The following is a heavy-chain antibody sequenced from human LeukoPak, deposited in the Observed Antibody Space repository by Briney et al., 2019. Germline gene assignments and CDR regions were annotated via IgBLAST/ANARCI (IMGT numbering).Heavy chain of an antibody. CDR2: INHSGYT. Sequence: SETLSLTCAVSGVSFNDYYWSWVRQTPGKGREWIGQINHSGYTNDSPSLKSRVTLSIDTSRKQFSLNLRSVTVADSGTYYCTRMTTGHDYWGQGTLVTVSS. D-gene: IGHD4-17*01. CDR3: TRMTTGHDY. V-gene: IGHV4-34*01. J-gene: IGHJ4*02. CDR1: GVSFNDYY.